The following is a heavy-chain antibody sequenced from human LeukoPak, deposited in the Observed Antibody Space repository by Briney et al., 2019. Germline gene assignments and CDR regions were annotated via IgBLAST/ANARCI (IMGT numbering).Heavy chain of an antibody. CDR3: ASLIPGIAAAGTPAPLDY. J-gene: IGHJ4*02. CDR2: ISSSSSYI. D-gene: IGHD6-13*01. CDR1: GFTFSSYS. V-gene: IGHV3-21*01. Sequence: GSLRLSCAASGFTFSSYSMNWVRQAPGKGLEWVSSISSSSSYIYYADSVKGRFTISRDNAKNSLYLQMNSLRAEDTAVYYCASLIPGIAAAGTPAPLDYWGQGTLVTVSS.